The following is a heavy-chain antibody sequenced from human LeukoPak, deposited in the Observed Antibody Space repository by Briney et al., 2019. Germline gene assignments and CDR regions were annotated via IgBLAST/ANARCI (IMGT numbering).Heavy chain of an antibody. D-gene: IGHD1-1*01. CDR3: AKGGSNNWSFDN. CDR1: GFTFSSYS. V-gene: IGHV3-48*01. J-gene: IGHJ4*02. Sequence: PGGSLRLSCAASGFTFSSYSMNRVRQAPGKGLEWVSYISSSSSTIYYADSVRGRFTISRDNAKNSLYLQMNSLRAEDTAVYYCAKGGSNNWSFDNWGQGTLVTVSS. CDR2: ISSSSSTI.